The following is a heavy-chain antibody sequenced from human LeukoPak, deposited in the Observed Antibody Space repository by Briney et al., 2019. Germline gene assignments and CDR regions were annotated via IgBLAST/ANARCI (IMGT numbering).Heavy chain of an antibody. J-gene: IGHJ4*02. CDR1: GYTLTSYG. D-gene: IGHD3-22*01. V-gene: IGHV1-18*01. CDR2: ISAYNGNT. CDR3: ARARPVDNMIVDSEGFDY. Sequence: ASVKVSCKASGYTLTSYGISWVRQAPGQGLEWMGWISAYNGNTNYAQKLQGRVTMTTDTSTSTAYMELRSLGSDDTAVYYCARARPVDNMIVDSEGFDYWGQGTLVTVSS.